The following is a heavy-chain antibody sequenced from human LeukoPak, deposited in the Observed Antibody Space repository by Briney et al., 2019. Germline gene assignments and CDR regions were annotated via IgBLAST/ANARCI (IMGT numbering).Heavy chain of an antibody. CDR2: IYTSGST. J-gene: IGHJ5*02. V-gene: IGHV4-4*07. Sequence: PSETLSLTCTVSGGSISNYWSWSRRPAGKGVEWIGRIYTSGSTNYNPSLKRRVTMSVDTSKNQFSLKLSSVTAADTAVYYCARGVTTGFDWFDPWGQGTLVTVSS. D-gene: IGHD4-11*01. CDR1: GGSISNY. CDR3: ARGVTTGFDWFDP.